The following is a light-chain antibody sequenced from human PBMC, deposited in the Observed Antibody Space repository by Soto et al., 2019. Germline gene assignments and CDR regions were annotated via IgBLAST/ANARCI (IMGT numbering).Light chain of an antibody. CDR3: HTYSRVPLT. CDR2: WAS. Sequence: DVVMTQSPDSLALSLGERATINCKSSQSLLSSSDTRNYLAWFQQKVGQPPKLLIRWASTRESRVPDRFSASGSATDFTRTSNSLQAEDVAVYYWHTYSRVPLTFGGGTKLQLK. J-gene: IGKJ4*01. CDR1: QSLLSSSDTRNY. V-gene: IGKV4-1*01.